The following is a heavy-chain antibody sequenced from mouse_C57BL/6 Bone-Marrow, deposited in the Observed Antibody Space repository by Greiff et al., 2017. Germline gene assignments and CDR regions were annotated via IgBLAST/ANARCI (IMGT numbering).Heavy chain of an antibody. CDR3: TTDYYYGSSLDY. V-gene: IGHV14-4*01. CDR2: IDPENGDT. Sequence: EVKLQESGAELVRPGASVKLSCTASGFNIKDDYMHWVKQRPEQGLEWIGWIDPENGDTEYASKFQGKATITADTSSNTAYLQLSSLTSEDTAVYYCTTDYYYGSSLDYWGQGTTLTVSS. J-gene: IGHJ2*01. D-gene: IGHD1-1*01. CDR1: GFNIKDDY.